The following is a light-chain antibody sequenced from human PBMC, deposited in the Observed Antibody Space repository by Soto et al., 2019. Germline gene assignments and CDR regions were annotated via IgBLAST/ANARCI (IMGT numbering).Light chain of an antibody. CDR2: DVN. CDR1: SSDVGGYDY. J-gene: IGLJ1*01. Sequence: HSVLAQPASVSGSPGQSITISCTGTSSDVGGYDYVSWDQQLPGKAPKLMIYDVNNRPSGVSNRFSGSKSGNTASLTISGLQAEDEADYYCSSYAGTSTFDFGGGTKVPGL. CDR3: SSYAGTSTFD. V-gene: IGLV2-14*01.